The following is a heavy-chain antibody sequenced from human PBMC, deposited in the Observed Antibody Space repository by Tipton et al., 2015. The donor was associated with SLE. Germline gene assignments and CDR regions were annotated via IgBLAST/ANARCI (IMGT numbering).Heavy chain of an antibody. V-gene: IGHV4-34*01. CDR3: ARDSVGFDH. D-gene: IGHD2-15*01. Sequence: TLSLTCAVYGGSLTGYYWSWIRQPPGKGLEWIGDISHGGSPKYNPSLKSRLTISVDTPKNHFSLKLSSVSAADTAVYYCARDSVGFDHWGQGALVTVSS. CDR1: GGSLTGYY. J-gene: IGHJ4*02. CDR2: ISHGGSP.